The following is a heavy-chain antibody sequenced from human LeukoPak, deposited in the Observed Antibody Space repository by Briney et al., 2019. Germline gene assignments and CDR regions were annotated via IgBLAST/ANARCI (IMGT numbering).Heavy chain of an antibody. Sequence: PGGSLRLSCSVSGFTFSTYVTHWVRQAPGKGLEYVSATSSNGDNTYYADSVKGRFTISRDNSKNTLYLQMSSLRADDTAVYYCVRGTGYWGQGTLVTVSS. CDR1: GFTFSTYV. V-gene: IGHV3-64D*06. CDR2: TSSNGDNT. J-gene: IGHJ4*02. CDR3: VRGTGY.